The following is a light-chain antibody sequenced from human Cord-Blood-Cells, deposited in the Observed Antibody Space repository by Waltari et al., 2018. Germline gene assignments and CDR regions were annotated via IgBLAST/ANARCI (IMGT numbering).Light chain of an antibody. CDR2: EGS. Sequence: QSALPQPASVSGSPGQSITISCTGTSRDVGSYNLFSWYQQHPGKAPKLMIYEGSKRPSGVSNRFSGSKSGNTASLTISGLQAEDEADYYCCSYAGSSYVFGTGTKVTVL. CDR1: SRDVGSYNL. J-gene: IGLJ1*01. CDR3: CSYAGSSYV. V-gene: IGLV2-23*01.